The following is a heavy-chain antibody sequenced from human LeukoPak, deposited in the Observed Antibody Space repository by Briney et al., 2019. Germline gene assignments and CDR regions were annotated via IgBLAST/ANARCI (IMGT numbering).Heavy chain of an antibody. V-gene: IGHV4-31*11. Sequence: SETLSDTCAVSGDSISSGGHFWSWIRQHPGKGLEWIGYLSNRGTTYYSPSLNSRGTITVETSKNQFSLRLSSVTAADTAVYYCARNLVVAVAATVGADAFDIWGHGTMFTVSS. CDR3: ARNLVVAVAATVGADAFDI. J-gene: IGHJ3*02. CDR2: LSNRGTT. CDR1: GDSISSGGHF. D-gene: IGHD2-15*01.